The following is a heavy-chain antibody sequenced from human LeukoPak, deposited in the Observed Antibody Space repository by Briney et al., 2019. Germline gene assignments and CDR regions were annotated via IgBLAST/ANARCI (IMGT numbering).Heavy chain of an antibody. CDR3: AREVSDFWSGSLDYYYGMDV. D-gene: IGHD3-3*01. J-gene: IGHJ6*02. CDR1: GGSISSSSYY. V-gene: IGHV4-39*02. Sequence: PSETLSLTCTVSGGSISSSSYYWGWIRQPPGKGLEWIGSIYYSGSTYYNPSLKSRVTISVDTSKNQFSLKLSSVTAADTAVYYCAREVSDFWSGSLDYYYGMDVWGQGTTVTVSS. CDR2: IYYSGST.